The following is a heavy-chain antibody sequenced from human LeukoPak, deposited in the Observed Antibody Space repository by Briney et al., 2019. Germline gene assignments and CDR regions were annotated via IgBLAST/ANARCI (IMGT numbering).Heavy chain of an antibody. J-gene: IGHJ4*02. CDR3: AREVCIGGSCSVFDY. Sequence: GGSLRLSCAASGFTFSSYWMHWVRQAPGKGLVWVSRINSDGGSRTYADSVKGRFTISRDKAKNTLSLQMNSLRTEDTAVYYCAREVCIGGSCSVFDYWGQGTLVTVSS. D-gene: IGHD2-15*01. CDR1: GFTFSSYW. V-gene: IGHV3-74*01. CDR2: INSDGGSR.